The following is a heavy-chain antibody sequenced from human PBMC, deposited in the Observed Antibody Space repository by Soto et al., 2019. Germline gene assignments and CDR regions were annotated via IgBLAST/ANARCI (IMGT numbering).Heavy chain of an antibody. V-gene: IGHV5-51*01. CDR2: IYPSDSDT. CDR1: GYNFAGYW. D-gene: IGHD3-3*01. CDR3: ARGGVSTRTFDY. J-gene: IGHJ4*02. Sequence: GESLKISCKSSGYNFAGYWIAWVRQMPGKGLELMGIIYPSDSDTRYMPSFQGQVTISADKSISSAYLQWSSLRASDTAMYYCARGGVSTRTFDYWGQGTPVTVSS.